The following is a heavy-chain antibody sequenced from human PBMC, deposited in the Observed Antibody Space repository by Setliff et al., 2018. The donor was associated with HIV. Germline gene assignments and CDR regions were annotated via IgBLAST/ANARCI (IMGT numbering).Heavy chain of an antibody. D-gene: IGHD6-19*01. V-gene: IGHV1-46*01. CDR2: INTSGGSA. CDR3: ARNQGDASGWYAGDY. CDR1: GYTLTSYP. J-gene: IGHJ4*01. Sequence: ASVKVSCKASGYTLTSYPMHWVRQAPGQGLEWMGVINTSGGSAGYAEKFRGRVTMTRDTSTDTVYMDLRNLRSEDTAVYYCARNQGDASGWYAGDYWGHGTLVTVSS.